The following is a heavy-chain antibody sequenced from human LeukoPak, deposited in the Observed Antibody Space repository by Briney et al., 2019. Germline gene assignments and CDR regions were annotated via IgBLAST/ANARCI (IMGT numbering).Heavy chain of an antibody. CDR2: IKQDGSDK. V-gene: IGHV3-7*01. CDR1: GFTITNAR. Sequence: GGSLRLSCVASGFTITNARMGWVRQAPGKGLEWVAIIKQDGSDKYYVDSLKGRFTISRDNAKNSLYLQMNSLRAEDTAVYYCARLVGAKSLDYWGQGTLVTVSS. CDR3: ARLVGAKSLDY. J-gene: IGHJ4*02. D-gene: IGHD1-26*01.